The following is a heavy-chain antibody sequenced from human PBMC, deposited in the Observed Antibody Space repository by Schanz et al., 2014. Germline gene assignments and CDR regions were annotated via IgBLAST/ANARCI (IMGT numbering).Heavy chain of an antibody. D-gene: IGHD3-22*01. V-gene: IGHV3-33*01. CDR1: GFTFSSYG. Sequence: QVQLVESGGGVVQFGRSLRLSCVASGFTFSSYGMHWVRQAPGKGLEWVAVIWYDENNKYYADSVKGRFTMSRDNSKNTIYLRMNRLRAEDTAVYYCARVHRYDPSGWGYFDYWGQGALVTVSS. J-gene: IGHJ4*02. CDR2: IWYDENNK. CDR3: ARVHRYDPSGWGYFDY.